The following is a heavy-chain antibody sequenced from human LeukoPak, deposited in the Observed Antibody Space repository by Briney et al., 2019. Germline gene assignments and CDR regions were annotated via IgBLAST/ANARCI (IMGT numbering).Heavy chain of an antibody. V-gene: IGHV4-59*01. Sequence: SETLSLTCAVYGGSFSGYYWGWVRQPPGKALEWIGNIFYSGSTNYNPSLKSRVTISVDTSKNQFSLKLSSVTAADTAVYYCASSSGWSFDPWGQGTLVTVSS. D-gene: IGHD6-19*01. CDR1: GGSFSGYY. J-gene: IGHJ5*02. CDR2: IFYSGST. CDR3: ASSSGWSFDP.